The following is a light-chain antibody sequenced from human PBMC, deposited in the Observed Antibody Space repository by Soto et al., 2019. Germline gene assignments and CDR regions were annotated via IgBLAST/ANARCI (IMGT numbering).Light chain of an antibody. CDR1: SSDVGAYNY. V-gene: IGLV2-8*01. J-gene: IGLJ1*01. CDR2: EVN. CDR3: SSYAGSSNV. Sequence: QSALTQPPSASGSPGQSVTISCTGTSSDVGAYNYVSWYQQHPGRAPKLMIYEVNKRPSGVPDRFSGSKSGNTASLTVSGLQAEDEADYYCSSYAGSSNVFGTGIKLTVL.